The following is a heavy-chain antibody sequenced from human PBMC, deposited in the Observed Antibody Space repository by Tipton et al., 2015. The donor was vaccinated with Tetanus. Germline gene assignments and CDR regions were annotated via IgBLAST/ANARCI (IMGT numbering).Heavy chain of an antibody. J-gene: IGHJ4*02. D-gene: IGHD4-23*01. CDR2: IFHRGST. Sequence: TLSLTCSVTDYSISTGYYWGWIRQPPGKGLEWIGSIFHRGSTYYNASLKSRVTISVDTSKNHFSLKLSPVTAADTAVYYCARGILGGNSGSTFDYWGQGTLVTVSS. CDR1: DYSISTGYY. V-gene: IGHV4-38-2*01. CDR3: ARGILGGNSGSTFDY.